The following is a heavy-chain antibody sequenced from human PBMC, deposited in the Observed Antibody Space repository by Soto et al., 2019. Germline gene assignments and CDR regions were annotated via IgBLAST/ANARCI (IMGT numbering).Heavy chain of an antibody. Sequence: QITLKESGPTLVKPTQTLTLTCTFSGFSLSTTGVGVGWIRQPPGKALEWLALLYWADDKRYNPSLKSRLTITKDTSKNQVVLTMTNMDPVDTATYYCVQSRCGGDCLQSYSSHSYYGLDVWGQGTTVTVSS. V-gene: IGHV2-5*02. CDR3: VQSRCGGDCLQSYSSHSYYGLDV. D-gene: IGHD2-21*01. CDR2: LYWADDK. J-gene: IGHJ6*02. CDR1: GFSLSTTGVG.